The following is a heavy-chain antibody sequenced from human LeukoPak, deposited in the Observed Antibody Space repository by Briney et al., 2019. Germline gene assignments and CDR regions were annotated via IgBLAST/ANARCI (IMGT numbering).Heavy chain of an antibody. J-gene: IGHJ3*02. Sequence: GGSLRLSCAASGFTFSSYSMNWVRQAPGKGLEWVSSISSSSSYIYYADSVKGRFTISRDNAKNSLYLQMNSLRAEDTAVYYCARGFYYDDSSGSKLGSDDAFDIWDQGTMVTVSS. V-gene: IGHV3-21*01. CDR2: ISSSSSYI. CDR1: GFTFSSYS. CDR3: ARGFYYDDSSGSKLGSDDAFDI. D-gene: IGHD3-22*01.